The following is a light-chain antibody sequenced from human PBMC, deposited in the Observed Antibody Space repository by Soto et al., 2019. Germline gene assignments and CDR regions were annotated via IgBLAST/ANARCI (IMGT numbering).Light chain of an antibody. J-gene: IGKJ1*01. CDR2: DAS. V-gene: IGKV3-20*01. CDR1: QSVSSN. CDR3: QQYGSSSWT. Sequence: IVMTQSPATLSVSPGERATLSCRASQSVSSNLAWYQQKPAQAPRLLIYDASSRATGIPDRFSGSGSGTDFTLTISRLEPEDFAVYYCQQYGSSSWTFGQGTKVDIK.